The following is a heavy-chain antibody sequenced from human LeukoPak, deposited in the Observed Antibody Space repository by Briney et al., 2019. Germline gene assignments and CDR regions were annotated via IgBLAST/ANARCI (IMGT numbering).Heavy chain of an antibody. V-gene: IGHV4-39*07. J-gene: IGHJ5*02. CDR2: IYYSGST. CDR1: GGSISSSSYY. Sequence: TASETLSLTCTVSGGSISSSSYYWGWIRQPPGKGLEWIGSIYYSGSTYNNPSLKSRVTISVDTSKNKFSLKLSSVTAADSAVYYCARGGQIVETTGFNWLDPWGRGTLVTVTS. D-gene: IGHD1-1*01. CDR3: ARGGQIVETTGFNWLDP.